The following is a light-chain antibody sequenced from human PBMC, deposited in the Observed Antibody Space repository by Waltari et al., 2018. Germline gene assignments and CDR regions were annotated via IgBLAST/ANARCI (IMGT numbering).Light chain of an antibody. J-gene: IGKJ5*01. V-gene: IGKV3-11*01. Sequence: EIVLTHSPATLSLSPGERATLSCRASQSVTTYLSWYQHKPGQTRRLLIYDASNRATGIPARFSGSGYGTDFTLTISSLEPEDFAVYYCQQRSNCPTFGQGTRLEIK. CDR3: QQRSNCPT. CDR2: DAS. CDR1: QSVTTY.